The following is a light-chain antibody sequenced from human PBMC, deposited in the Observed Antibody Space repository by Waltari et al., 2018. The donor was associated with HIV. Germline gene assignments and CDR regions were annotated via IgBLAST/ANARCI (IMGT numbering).Light chain of an antibody. J-gene: IGKJ4*01. Sequence: ETVLTQSPARLSLSPGERATLSCRANQSVGDFLAWYRQTPGQLPRLLIYDASTRATGTPARFSGSGSGTDFTLNISSLEPEDFAVYYCQQRSHWPLTFGGGTKVEMK. CDR3: QQRSHWPLT. V-gene: IGKV3-11*01. CDR1: QSVGDF. CDR2: DAS.